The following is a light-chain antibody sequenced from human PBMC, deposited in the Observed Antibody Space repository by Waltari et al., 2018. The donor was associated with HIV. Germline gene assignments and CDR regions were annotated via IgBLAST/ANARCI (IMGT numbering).Light chain of an antibody. V-gene: IGKV3-15*01. Sequence: EKVMTQSPATLSVSPGERAPLSCRASQTINNNLAWYQQKPGQAPQLLIYGASTRAAGVQARFSGSGSGTEFTLTITSLQSEDLAIYYCQQYNNWPQTFGQGTKVEIK. CDR2: GAS. J-gene: IGKJ2*01. CDR3: QQYNNWPQT. CDR1: QTINNN.